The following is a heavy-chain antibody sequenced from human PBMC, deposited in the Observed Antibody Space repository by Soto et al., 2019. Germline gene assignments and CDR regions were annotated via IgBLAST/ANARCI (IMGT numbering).Heavy chain of an antibody. D-gene: IGHD3-3*01. V-gene: IGHV3-49*03. CDR3: TRDKFWGMDV. CDR1: GFTFGNYS. Sequence: GGSLTLSCTASGFTFGNYSMSWFRQAPGKGLEWVGLIRCKAYGRTTEYAASVKGRFTISRDDSKSIAYLQMNSLKTEDTAVYYCTRDKFWGMDVWGQGTTVTVSS. CDR2: IRCKAYGRTT. J-gene: IGHJ6*02.